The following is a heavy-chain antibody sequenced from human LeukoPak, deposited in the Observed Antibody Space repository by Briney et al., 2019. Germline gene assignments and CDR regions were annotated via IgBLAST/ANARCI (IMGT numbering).Heavy chain of an antibody. J-gene: IGHJ6*03. Sequence: PSETLSLTCTVSGGSISSYYWSWIRQPPGKGLEWIGYIYYSGSTNYNPSLKSRVTISVDTSKNQFSLKLSSVTAADTAVYYCARALKEAARPYYYYYMDVWGKGTTVTVSS. CDR2: IYYSGST. V-gene: IGHV4-59*01. CDR1: GGSISSYY. CDR3: ARALKEAARPYYYYYMDV. D-gene: IGHD6-6*01.